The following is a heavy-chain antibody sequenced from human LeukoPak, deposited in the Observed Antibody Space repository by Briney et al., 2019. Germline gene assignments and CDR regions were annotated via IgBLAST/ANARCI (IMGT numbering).Heavy chain of an antibody. J-gene: IGHJ3*02. CDR3: ARGAVVVYAFDI. Sequence: PGGSLTLSCAASGFTFSSYCMRWVRQPPGKGLEWVAFIWYDGSNKYYEDSVKGRFAISRDNSKSRLYLRMNSLRAEETGVYYCARGAVVVYAFDIWGQGRMVSVSS. CDR1: GFTFSSYC. CDR2: IWYDGSNK. D-gene: IGHD6-19*01. V-gene: IGHV3-33*01.